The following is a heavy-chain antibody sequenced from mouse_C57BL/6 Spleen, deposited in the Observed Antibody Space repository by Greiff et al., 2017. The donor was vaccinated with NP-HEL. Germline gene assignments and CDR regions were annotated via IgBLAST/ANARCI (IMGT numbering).Heavy chain of an antibody. CDR1: GFTFSSYA. CDR3: ARRVFDY. Sequence: EVKLMESGGGLVKPGGSLKLSCAASGFTFSSYAMSWVRQTPEKRLEWVATISDGGSYTYYPDNVKGRFTISRDNAKNNLYLQMSHLKSEDTAMYYCARRVFDYWGQGTTLTVSS. J-gene: IGHJ2*01. CDR2: ISDGGSYT. V-gene: IGHV5-4*03.